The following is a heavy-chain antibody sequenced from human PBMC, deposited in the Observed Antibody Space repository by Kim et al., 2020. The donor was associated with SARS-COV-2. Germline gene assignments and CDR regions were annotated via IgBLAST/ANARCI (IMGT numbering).Heavy chain of an antibody. V-gene: IGHV3-33*05. CDR2: ISYDGSNK. CDR1: GFTFSSYG. CDR3: ASARRGQQLVYYFDY. D-gene: IGHD6-13*01. Sequence: GGSLRLSCAASGFTFSSYGMHWVRQAPGKGLEWVAVISYDGSNKYYADSVKGRFTISRDNSKNTLYLQMNSLRAEDTAVYYCASARRGQQLVYYFDYWGQGTLVTVSS. J-gene: IGHJ4*02.